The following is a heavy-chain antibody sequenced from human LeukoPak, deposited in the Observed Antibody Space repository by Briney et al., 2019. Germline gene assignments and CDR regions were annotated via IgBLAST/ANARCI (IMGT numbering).Heavy chain of an antibody. Sequence: GESLKISCKGSGHSFTSYWIGWVRQMPGKGLEWMGVIYPGDSDTRYSPSFQGQVTISADKSITTAYLQWSSLKASDTAMYYCARHGGTTVVTLDYWGQGTLVTVSS. CDR3: ARHGGTTVVTLDY. CDR2: IYPGDSDT. J-gene: IGHJ4*02. V-gene: IGHV5-51*01. CDR1: GHSFTSYW. D-gene: IGHD4-23*01.